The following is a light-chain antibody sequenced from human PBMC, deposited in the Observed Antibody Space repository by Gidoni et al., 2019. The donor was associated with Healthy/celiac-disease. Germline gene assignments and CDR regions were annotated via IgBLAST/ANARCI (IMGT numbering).Light chain of an antibody. J-gene: IGLJ1*01. CDR2: GKN. CDR3: NSRDSSGNHYV. V-gene: IGLV3-19*01. CDR1: SLRSYY. Sequence: VSSGQTVRITCQGDSLRSYYASWYQQKPGQAPVLVIYGKNNRPSGIPDRFSGSSSGNTASLTITGAQAEDEADYYCNSRDSSGNHYVFGTGTKVTVL.